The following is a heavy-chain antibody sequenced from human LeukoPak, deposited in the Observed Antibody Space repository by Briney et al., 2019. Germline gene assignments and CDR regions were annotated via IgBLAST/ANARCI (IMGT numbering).Heavy chain of an antibody. CDR1: GGSISSYY. Sequence: PSETLSLTCTVSGGSISSYYWSWIRQPPGKGLEWIGYIYYSGSTNYNPSLKSRVTISVDTSKNQFSLKLSSVTAADTAMYYCAKDGAAAGTSAKYYFDYWGQGTLVTVSS. J-gene: IGHJ4*02. V-gene: IGHV4-59*01. CDR2: IYYSGST. CDR3: AKDGAAAGTSAKYYFDY. D-gene: IGHD6-13*01.